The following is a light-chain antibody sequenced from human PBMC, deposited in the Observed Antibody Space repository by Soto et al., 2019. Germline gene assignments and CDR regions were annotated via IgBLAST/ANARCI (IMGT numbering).Light chain of an antibody. CDR2: DAS. CDR1: QGISNS. J-gene: IGKJ1*01. V-gene: IGKV1-17*03. Sequence: DIQMTQSPSTMSASVGDRVTITCRASQGISNSLAWFQQKPGKVPKRLIYDASILQSGVPSRFSGSGSGTEFTLTISSLQPEDFATYYCLQHNDYPRTFGQGTRVEIK. CDR3: LQHNDYPRT.